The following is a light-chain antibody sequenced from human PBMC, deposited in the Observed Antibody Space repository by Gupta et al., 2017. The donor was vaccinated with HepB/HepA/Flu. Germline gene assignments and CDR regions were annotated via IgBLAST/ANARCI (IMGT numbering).Light chain of an antibody. CDR3: MQPLHTPWT. V-gene: IGKV2-28*01. J-gene: IGKJ1*01. CDR2: LGS. Sequence: DNVLTPSPLSLPVTPGDPASISCTSSQSLLHSNGYNYLDWYLQKPGQSPQLLIYLGSHRASGVPDRFSGSGSGTDFTLKISRVEAEDVGVYYCMQPLHTPWTFGQGTKVEIK. CDR1: QSLLHSNGYNY.